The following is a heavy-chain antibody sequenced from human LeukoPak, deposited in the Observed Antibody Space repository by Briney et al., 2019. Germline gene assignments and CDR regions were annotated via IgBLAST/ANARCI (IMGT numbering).Heavy chain of an antibody. CDR2: ISTDGSSI. Sequence: GGYVRLSCAASGFTFSSSWMHWDRQAPGKGLVWVSLISTDGSSIRYADSVKGRFTISIDNAKTTVYLQMNSLRVEDTALYYCTRGLAYWGEGTLVTVSS. J-gene: IGHJ4*02. CDR3: TRGLAY. D-gene: IGHD3-16*01. V-gene: IGHV3-74*01. CDR1: GFTFSSSW.